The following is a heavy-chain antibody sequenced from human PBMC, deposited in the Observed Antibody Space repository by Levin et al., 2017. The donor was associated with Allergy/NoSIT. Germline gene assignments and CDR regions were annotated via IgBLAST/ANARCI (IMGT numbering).Heavy chain of an antibody. CDR3: ARDDPAEQWLLPNY. D-gene: IGHD6-19*01. CDR2: ISGSGSNI. Sequence: GGSLRLSCAASGFTFSDYFMSWIRQAPGKGLEWVSYISGSGSNIYYADSVKGRFSISRDNAKNSLYLQMNSLRVEDTAVYYCARDDPAEQWLLPNYWGQGTRVTVSS. J-gene: IGHJ4*02. CDR1: GFTFSDYF. V-gene: IGHV3-11*01.